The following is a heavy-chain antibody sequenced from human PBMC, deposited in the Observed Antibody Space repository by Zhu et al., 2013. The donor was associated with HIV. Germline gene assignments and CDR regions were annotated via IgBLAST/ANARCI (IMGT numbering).Heavy chain of an antibody. Sequence: QVQLVQSGAEVKTPGSSVNASCKSSGGTFTTYAISWLRQAPGQGLEWMGGIIPLTSTTQYAQKFQDRLIITADKSTSTTHMELTSLTSEDTAVYYCARARGWLQLVKSYGMDVWGQGTTVTISS. V-gene: IGHV1-69*06. D-gene: IGHD5-12*01. CDR2: IIPLTSTT. CDR1: GGTFTTYA. CDR3: ARARGWLQLVKSYGMDV. J-gene: IGHJ6*02.